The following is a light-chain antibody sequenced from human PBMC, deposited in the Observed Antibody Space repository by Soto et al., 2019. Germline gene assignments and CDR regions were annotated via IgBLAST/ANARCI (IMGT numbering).Light chain of an antibody. Sequence: QSVLAQPPSASVTAGQRVAISGSGTSSNLGSNPVKWFQQLPCTAPKLLIYGSNQRPSGVPDRFSGSKSGTSASLAIRGLPSEDEADYYCAAWDDNLFGPVFGGGTKLTVL. CDR2: GSN. CDR1: SSNLGSNP. J-gene: IGLJ2*01. CDR3: AAWDDNLFGPV. V-gene: IGLV1-44*01.